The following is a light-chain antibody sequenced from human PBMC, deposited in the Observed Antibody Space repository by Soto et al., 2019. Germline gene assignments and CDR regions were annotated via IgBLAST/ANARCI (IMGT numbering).Light chain of an antibody. Sequence: EIVLTQAPTTLSFSPGERATLSCRASQTVTKYLAWYQQKPGQAPRLLIYDTSNRATGIPARFSGSGSGTDFPLTIRGLQPDDFAVYYCQQRSNWPFTFGPGTTVDFK. J-gene: IGKJ3*01. CDR1: QTVTKY. CDR2: DTS. CDR3: QQRSNWPFT. V-gene: IGKV3-11*01.